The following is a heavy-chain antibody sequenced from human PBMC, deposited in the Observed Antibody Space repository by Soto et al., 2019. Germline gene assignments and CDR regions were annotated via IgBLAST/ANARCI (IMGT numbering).Heavy chain of an antibody. CDR3: GRGDGYNYVDY. V-gene: IGHV3-33*01. CDR2: IWYDGTEK. CDR1: GFTFTSYG. Sequence: QVQLVESGGGVVQPGRSLRLSCAASGFTFTSYGMHWVRQAPGKGLEWVAVIWYDGTEKYYADSVKGRFNISRDNSKNTLYLQMNSLRAEDTAVYYCGRGDGYNYVDYWGQGTLVTVSS. D-gene: IGHD5-12*01. J-gene: IGHJ4*02.